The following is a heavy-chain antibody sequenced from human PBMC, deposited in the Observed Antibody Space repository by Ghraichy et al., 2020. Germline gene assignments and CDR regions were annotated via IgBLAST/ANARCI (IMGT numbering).Heavy chain of an antibody. Sequence: SETLSLTCAVSGGSISSGGYSWSWIRQPPGKGLEWIGYIYHSGSTYYNPSLKSRVTISVDRSKNQFSLKLSSVTAADTAVYYCALTKHQIGSGSYYSPYFDYWGQGTLVTVSS. V-gene: IGHV4-30-2*01. J-gene: IGHJ4*02. CDR2: IYHSGST. CDR3: ALTKHQIGSGSYYSPYFDY. CDR1: GGSISSGGYS. D-gene: IGHD3-10*01.